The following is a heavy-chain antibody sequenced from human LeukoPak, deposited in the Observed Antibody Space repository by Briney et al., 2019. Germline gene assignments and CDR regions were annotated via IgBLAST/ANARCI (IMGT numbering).Heavy chain of an antibody. J-gene: IGHJ4*02. Sequence: SETLSLTCTVSGGSISSSSYYWGWIRQPPGKGLEWIGSIYYSGSTYYNPSLKSRVTISVDTSKNQFSLKLSSVTAADTAVYYCARDLWQQLAYFDYWGQGTLVTVSS. D-gene: IGHD6-13*01. CDR3: ARDLWQQLAYFDY. CDR1: GGSISSSSYY. V-gene: IGHV4-39*07. CDR2: IYYSGST.